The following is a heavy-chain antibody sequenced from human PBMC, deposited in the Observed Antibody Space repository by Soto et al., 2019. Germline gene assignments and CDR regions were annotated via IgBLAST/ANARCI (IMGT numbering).Heavy chain of an antibody. V-gene: IGHV3-21*01. D-gene: IGHD3-22*01. CDR1: GFTFSSYS. J-gene: IGHJ3*02. CDR2: ISSSSSYI. Sequence: GGSLRLSCAASGFTFSSYSMNWVRQAPGKGLEWVSSISSSSSYIYYADSVKGRFTISRDNAKNSLYLQMNSLRAEDTAVYYCARRMWLYYYDRYAIDIWGQGTMVTRSS. CDR3: ARRMWLYYYDRYAIDI.